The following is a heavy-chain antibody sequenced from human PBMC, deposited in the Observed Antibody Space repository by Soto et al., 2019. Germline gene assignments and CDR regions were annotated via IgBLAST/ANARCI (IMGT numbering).Heavy chain of an antibody. V-gene: IGHV3-33*01. Sequence: GGSLRLSCAASGFTFSSYGMHWVRQAPGKGLEWVAVIWYDGSNKYYADSVKGRFTISRDNSKNTLYLQMNSLRAEDTAVYYCARDRHQAVVGYFDYWGQGTLVTVSS. CDR3: ARDRHQAVVGYFDY. CDR1: GFTFSSYG. CDR2: IWYDGSNK. D-gene: IGHD2-2*01. J-gene: IGHJ4*02.